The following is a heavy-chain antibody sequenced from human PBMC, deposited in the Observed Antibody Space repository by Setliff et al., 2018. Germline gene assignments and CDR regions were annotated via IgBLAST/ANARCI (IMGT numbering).Heavy chain of an antibody. CDR2: IYDSGST. CDR1: GGKRRRGNYY. J-gene: IGHJ6*03. Sequence: ETLSLTWRVAGGKRRRGNYYWGLIRKTRGKGLEWVATIYDSGSTYSNQSLKSRLIISVDAPDNQFSVKLISVTAADTAVYYCARHKSNGSGSYPSLYMDVWGKVIMVTVSS. CDR3: ARHKSNGSGSYPSLYMDV. V-gene: IGHV4-39*01. D-gene: IGHD3-10*01.